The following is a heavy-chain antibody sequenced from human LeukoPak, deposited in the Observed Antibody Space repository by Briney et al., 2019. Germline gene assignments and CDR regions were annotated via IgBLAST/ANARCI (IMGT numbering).Heavy chain of an antibody. CDR3: ARVRLFVAP. V-gene: IGHV4-61*01. CDR2: IYYSGST. D-gene: IGHD3-16*02. CDR1: GGSVSSGSYY. J-gene: IGHJ5*02. Sequence: SETLSLTCTVSGGSVSSGSYYWRWIRQPPGKGLEWIGYIYYSGSTNYNPSLKSRVTISVDTSKNQFSLKLSSVAAADTAVYYCARVRLFVAPWGQGTLVTVSS.